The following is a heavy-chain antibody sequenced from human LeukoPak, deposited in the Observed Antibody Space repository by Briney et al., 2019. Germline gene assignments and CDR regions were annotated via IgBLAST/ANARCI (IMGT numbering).Heavy chain of an antibody. CDR3: ARVLGGNYVGYFDY. CDR1: GLTFSSYG. CDR2: IWYDGSNK. V-gene: IGHV3-33*01. J-gene: IGHJ4*02. D-gene: IGHD4-23*01. Sequence: GGSLRLSCAASGLTFSSYGMHWVRQAPGKGLEWVAVIWYDGSNKYYADSVKGRFTISRDNSKNMLYLQMNSLRAEDTAVYYCARVLGGNYVGYFDYWGQGTLVTVSS.